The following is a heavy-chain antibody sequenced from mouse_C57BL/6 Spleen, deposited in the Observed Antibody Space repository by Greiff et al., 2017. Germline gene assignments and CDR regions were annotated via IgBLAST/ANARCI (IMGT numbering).Heavy chain of an antibody. CDR2: IRNKANGYTT. J-gene: IGHJ4*01. Sequence: EVKLVESGGGLVQPGGSLSLSCAASGFTFTDYYMSWVRQPPGKALEWLGFIRNKANGYTTEYSASVKGRFTISRDNSQSILYLQMNALRAEDSATYDCARRVVAPNAMDTWGQGTSDTVSS. CDR1: GFTFTDYY. V-gene: IGHV7-3*01. CDR3: ARRVVAPNAMDT. D-gene: IGHD1-1*01.